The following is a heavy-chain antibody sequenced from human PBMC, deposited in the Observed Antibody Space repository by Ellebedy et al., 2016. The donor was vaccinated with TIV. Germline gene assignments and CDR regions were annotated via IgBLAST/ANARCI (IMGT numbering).Heavy chain of an antibody. D-gene: IGHD3-22*01. V-gene: IGHV3-7*01. Sequence: GESLKISXAASGFTFSSYWMSWVRQAPGKGLEWVANIKQDGSEKYYADSVKGRFTISRDNSKNTLYLQMNSLRAEDTAVYYCARSRWLPYFDYWGQGTLVTVSS. CDR2: IKQDGSEK. CDR1: GFTFSSYW. J-gene: IGHJ4*02. CDR3: ARSRWLPYFDY.